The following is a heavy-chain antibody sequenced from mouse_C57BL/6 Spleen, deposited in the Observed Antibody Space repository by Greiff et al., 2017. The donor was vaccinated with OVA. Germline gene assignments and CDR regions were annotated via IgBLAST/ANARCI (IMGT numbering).Heavy chain of an antibody. D-gene: IGHD4-1*01. V-gene: IGHV1-61*01. Sequence: QVQLKQSGAELVRPGSSVKLSCKASGYTFTSYWMDWVKQRPGQGLEWIGNIYPSDSETHYNQKFKDKATLTVDKSSSTAYMQLSSLTSEDSAVYYCARWEDYWYFDVWGTGTTVTVSS. CDR1: GYTFTSYW. CDR3: ARWEDYWYFDV. J-gene: IGHJ1*03. CDR2: IYPSDSET.